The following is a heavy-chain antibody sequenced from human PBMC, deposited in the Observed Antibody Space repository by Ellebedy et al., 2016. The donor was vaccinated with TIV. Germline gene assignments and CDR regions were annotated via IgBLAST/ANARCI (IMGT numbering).Heavy chain of an antibody. CDR2: INPNTGGT. CDR1: GYTFTGYY. J-gene: IGHJ6*02. Sequence: AASVKVSCKASGYTFTGYYMHWVRQAPGQGLEWMGWINPNTGGTNYAQKFQGRVTMTRDTSISTVYMELSRLRSDDTAVYYCARDLDPPVTSRRYYYGMDVWGQGTTVTVSS. V-gene: IGHV1-2*02. D-gene: IGHD4-17*01. CDR3: ARDLDPPVTSRRYYYGMDV.